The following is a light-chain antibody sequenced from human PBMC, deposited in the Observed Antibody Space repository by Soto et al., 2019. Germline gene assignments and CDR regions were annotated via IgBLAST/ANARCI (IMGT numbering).Light chain of an antibody. CDR2: EGS. Sequence: QAVLTQPASVSGSPGQSITISCTGTSSDVGSYNLVSWYQQHPGKAPKLMIYEGSKRPSGVSNRFSGSKSGNTASLTISGLQAEDEADYYCCSYAVSSIWVFGGGTKLTVL. CDR3: CSYAVSSIWV. CDR1: SSDVGSYNL. J-gene: IGLJ3*02. V-gene: IGLV2-23*01.